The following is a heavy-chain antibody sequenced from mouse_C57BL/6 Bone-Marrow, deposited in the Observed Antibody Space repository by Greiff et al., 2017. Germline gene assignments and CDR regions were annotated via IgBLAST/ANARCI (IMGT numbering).Heavy chain of an antibody. J-gene: IGHJ2*01. Sequence: EVKLMESGGDLVKPGGSLQLSCAASGFTFSSYGMSWVRQTPDKRLEWVATISSGGSYTYYPDSVKGRFTISSDNAKNTLYLQMSSLKSEDTAMYYCARHGGLDYWGQGTTLTVSS. CDR1: GFTFSSYG. D-gene: IGHD1-1*02. V-gene: IGHV5-6*01. CDR3: ARHGGLDY. CDR2: ISSGGSYT.